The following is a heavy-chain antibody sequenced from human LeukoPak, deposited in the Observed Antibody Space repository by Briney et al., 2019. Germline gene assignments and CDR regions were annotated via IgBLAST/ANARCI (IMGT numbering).Heavy chain of an antibody. CDR1: GGSISSGDYY. D-gene: IGHD3-10*01. J-gene: IGHJ4*02. CDR3: ARDRGSGGSDY. V-gene: IGHV4-61*02. Sequence: PSQTLSLTCTVSGGSISSGDYYWSWIRQPAGKGLEWIGRIYTSGSTNYNPSLKSRVTMSVDTSKNQFSLKLSSVTAADTAVYYCARDRGSGGSDYWGQGTLVTVSS. CDR2: IYTSGST.